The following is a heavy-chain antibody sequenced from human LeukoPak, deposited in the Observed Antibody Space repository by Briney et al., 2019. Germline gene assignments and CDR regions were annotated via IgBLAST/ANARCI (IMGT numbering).Heavy chain of an antibody. J-gene: IGHJ3*02. CDR2: INDIGGST. D-gene: IGHD2/OR15-2a*01. Sequence: PGGSLRLSCAASGFTFSSYAMSWVRQAPGKGLEWVSPINDIGGSTNYTDSVKGRFTISRGNPTNTLYLQMYSMRAEDRAVYYCAKDVNKGPPVEAFGIWGQGTMVTVS. V-gene: IGHV3-23*01. CDR3: AKDVNKGPPVEAFGI. CDR1: GFTFSSYA.